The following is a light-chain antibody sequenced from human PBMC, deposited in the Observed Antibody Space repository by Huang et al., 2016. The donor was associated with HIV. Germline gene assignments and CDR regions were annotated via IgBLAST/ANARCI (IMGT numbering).Light chain of an antibody. CDR3: QQSYSVPYT. CDR1: QTISTY. CDR2: AAS. Sequence: DIQMTQSPSSLSASVGDRVTITCRASQTISTYLNWYQQKPGKAPILLIYAASSLQSGVPSRFSGSASGTDFTLTISSLQPEDFATYHCQQSYSVPYTFGQGTMLEIK. V-gene: IGKV1-39*01. J-gene: IGKJ2*01.